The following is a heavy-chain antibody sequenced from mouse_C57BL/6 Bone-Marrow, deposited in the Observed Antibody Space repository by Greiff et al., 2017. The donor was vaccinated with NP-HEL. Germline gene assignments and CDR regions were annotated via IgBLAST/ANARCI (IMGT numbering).Heavy chain of an antibody. J-gene: IGHJ1*03. Sequence: EVQLQQSGAELVRPGASVKLSCTASGFNIKDDYMHWVKQRPEQGLAWIGRIDPENGDTEYASKFQGKATITADTSSNTAYLQLSSLTSEDTAVYYCTPLYYDYEYFDVWGTGTTVTVSS. CDR2: IDPENGDT. CDR1: GFNIKDDY. V-gene: IGHV14-4*01. CDR3: TPLYYDYEYFDV. D-gene: IGHD2-4*01.